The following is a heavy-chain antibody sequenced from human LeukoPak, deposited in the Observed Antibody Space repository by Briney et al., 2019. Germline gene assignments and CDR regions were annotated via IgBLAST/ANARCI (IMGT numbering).Heavy chain of an antibody. D-gene: IGHD3-3*01. V-gene: IGHV4-39*01. CDR3: ATGRITIFGVVIIPDAFDI. J-gene: IGHJ3*02. Sequence: SETLSLTCTVSGGSISSSSYYWGWIRQLPGKGLEWIGSIYYSGSTYYNPSLKSRVTISVDTSKNQFSLKLSSVTAADTAVYYCATGRITIFGVVIIPDAFDIWGQGTMVTVSS. CDR2: IYYSGST. CDR1: GGSISSSSYY.